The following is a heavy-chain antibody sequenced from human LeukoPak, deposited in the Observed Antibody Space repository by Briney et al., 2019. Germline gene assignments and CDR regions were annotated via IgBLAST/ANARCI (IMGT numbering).Heavy chain of an antibody. CDR3: ARGGNYDSSGYYLDY. Sequence: GGSLRLSCAASGFTFSSYAMSWVRQAPGKGLEWVSSISGSGGDTHYADSVKGRFTISRDNSKNTLYLQMNSLRAEDTAVYYCARGGNYDSSGYYLDYWGQGTLVTVSS. CDR2: ISGSGGDT. D-gene: IGHD3-22*01. J-gene: IGHJ4*02. CDR1: GFTFSSYA. V-gene: IGHV3-23*01.